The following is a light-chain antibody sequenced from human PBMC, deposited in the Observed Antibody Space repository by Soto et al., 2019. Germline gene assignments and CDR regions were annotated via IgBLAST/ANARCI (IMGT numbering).Light chain of an antibody. V-gene: IGLV2-11*01. CDR1: TIGAHSF. CDR2: DVS. J-gene: IGLJ1*01. CDR3: CSYTGNKVFV. Sequence: QSVLTQPRSLSGSPGQSVTISCTGPTIGAHSFVSWYQDRPDKVPKLLIYDVSQRPSGIPDRFSGSRSANTASLTISGLQADDAAAYYCCSYTGNKVFVFGTRTKVTVL.